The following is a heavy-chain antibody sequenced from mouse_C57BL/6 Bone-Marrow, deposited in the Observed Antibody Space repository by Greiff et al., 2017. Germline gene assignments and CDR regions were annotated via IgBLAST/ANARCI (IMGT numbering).Heavy chain of an antibody. Sequence: VKLVESGAELARPGASVKLSCKASGYTFTSYGISWVKQRTGQGLEWIGEIYPRSGNTYYTEKFKGKATLTADKSSSTAYMELRSLTSEDSAVYVCARVLLRSSWFAYWGQGTLVTVSA. CDR3: ARVLLRSSWFAY. D-gene: IGHD1-1*01. CDR2: IYPRSGNT. V-gene: IGHV1-81*01. CDR1: GYTFTSYG. J-gene: IGHJ3*01.